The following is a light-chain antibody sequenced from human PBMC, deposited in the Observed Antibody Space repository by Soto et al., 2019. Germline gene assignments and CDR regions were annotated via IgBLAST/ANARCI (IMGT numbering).Light chain of an antibody. Sequence: QSVLTQPASVSGSAGQSITISCTGTTSDAGSYNLVSWYQQHPGQAPKLMIYEGSERPSGVSNRFSGSKSGNTASLTISGLLAEDEADYYCCSYGVGTTAWVFGGVAKLTVL. V-gene: IGLV2-23*01. CDR1: TSDAGSYNL. CDR2: EGS. J-gene: IGLJ3*02. CDR3: CSYGVGTTAWV.